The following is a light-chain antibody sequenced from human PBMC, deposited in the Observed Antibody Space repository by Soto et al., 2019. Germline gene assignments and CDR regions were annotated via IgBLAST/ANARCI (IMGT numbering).Light chain of an antibody. V-gene: IGLV3-21*02. CDR1: NIGRKS. J-gene: IGLJ2*01. Sequence: SYELTQPPSVSVAPGQTASITCGGTNIGRKSVHWYQQKPGQAPVVVVYDDRDRPSGIPGRFSGSNSGNTAALTISRVEAGDEADYYCQLWDSNSDHVVFGGGTKVTVL. CDR2: DDR. CDR3: QLWDSNSDHVV.